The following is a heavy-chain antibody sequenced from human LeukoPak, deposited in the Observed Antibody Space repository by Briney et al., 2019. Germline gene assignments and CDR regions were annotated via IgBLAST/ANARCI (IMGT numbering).Heavy chain of an antibody. J-gene: IGHJ5*02. CDR2: ISGSGGST. V-gene: IGHV3-23*01. Sequence: GGSLRLSCGASGFTFSSYAMSWVRQAPGKGLEWVSAISGSGGSTYYADSVKGRFTISRDNSKNTLHLQMNSQRAEDTAVYYCAKDDRRYCSSTSCLDSFDPWGQGTLVTVSS. CDR1: GFTFSSYA. CDR3: AKDDRRYCSSTSCLDSFDP. D-gene: IGHD2-2*01.